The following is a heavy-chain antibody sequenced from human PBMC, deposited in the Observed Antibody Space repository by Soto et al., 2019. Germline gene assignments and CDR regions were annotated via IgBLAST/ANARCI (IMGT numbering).Heavy chain of an antibody. CDR3: ARFPQTAIVGAAYFDY. CDR2: IIPILGIA. CDR1: GGTFSSYI. J-gene: IGHJ4*02. Sequence: QVQLVQSGAEVKKPGSSVKVSCKASGGTFSSYIICWVRQAPGQGLEWMGRIIPILGIANYAQKFQGRVTITADKSTSTAYMDLSSLRSEDTAVYYCARFPQTAIVGAAYFDYWGQGTLVTVSS. D-gene: IGHD1-26*01. V-gene: IGHV1-69*02.